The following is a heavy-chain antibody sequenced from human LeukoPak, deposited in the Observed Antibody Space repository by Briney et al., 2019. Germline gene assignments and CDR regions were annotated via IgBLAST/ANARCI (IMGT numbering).Heavy chain of an antibody. J-gene: IGHJ4*02. CDR1: GFMFANYA. CDR2: IGGDGHGR. V-gene: IGHV3-23*01. CDR3: SKRVGGTPDN. Sequence: GGSLRLSCAASGFMFANYAMAWVRQAPGKGLEWVSAIGGDGHGRDYADSVKGRFTISRANSKSTLYLQMNSLRAGDTALYYCSKRVGGTPDNWGLGTLVTVSS. D-gene: IGHD1-14*01.